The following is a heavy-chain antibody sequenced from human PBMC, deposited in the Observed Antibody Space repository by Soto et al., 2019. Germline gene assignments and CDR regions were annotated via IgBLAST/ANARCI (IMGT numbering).Heavy chain of an antibody. CDR2: IYYSGNT. CDR3: ARVVVVIPPGYYYAMDV. V-gene: IGHV4-59*01. CDR1: GGSIISYY. J-gene: IGHJ6*02. Sequence: SETLSLTCTVAGGSIISYYWSWIRQPPGKGLECIGYIYYSGNTNYNPSLKSRVTISVDTSKNQFSLKLSSVTAADTAVYYCARVVVVIPPGYYYAMDVWGQGTTVTVSS. D-gene: IGHD3-22*01.